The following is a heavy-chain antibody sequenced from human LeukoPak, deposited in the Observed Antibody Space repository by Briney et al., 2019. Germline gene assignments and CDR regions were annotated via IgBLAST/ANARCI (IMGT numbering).Heavy chain of an antibody. CDR1: GFTFSSYN. Sequence: GGSLRLSCAASGFTFSSYNMNWVRQAPGKGLEWVSSISSSSSYMYYADSVKGRFTISRDNAKNSLYLQMNSLRAEDTAVYYCVLWFGELGGFDYWGQGTLVTVSS. D-gene: IGHD3-10*01. J-gene: IGHJ4*02. CDR3: VLWFGELGGFDY. CDR2: ISSSSSYM. V-gene: IGHV3-21*01.